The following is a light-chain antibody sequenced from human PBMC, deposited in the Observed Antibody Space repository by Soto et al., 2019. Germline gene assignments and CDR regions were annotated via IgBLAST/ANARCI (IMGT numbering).Light chain of an antibody. J-gene: IGKJ1*01. CDR3: QQYGSSPPRT. CDR1: QSVGYN. V-gene: IGKV3-20*01. CDR2: GAS. Sequence: EIVMTQSPATLSVSPGERATLSCRASQSVGYNLAWYQQKPGQAPRLLIYGASTRATDVPDRFSGSGSGADFTLTISRLEPEDFAVYYCQQYGSSPPRTFGQGTKVDIK.